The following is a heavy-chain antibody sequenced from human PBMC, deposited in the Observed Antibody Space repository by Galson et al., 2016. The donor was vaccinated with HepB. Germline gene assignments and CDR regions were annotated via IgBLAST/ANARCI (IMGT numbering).Heavy chain of an antibody. V-gene: IGHV5-51*01. Sequence: QSGAEVKKPGESLKISCKGSRSIFSDHWIGWVRQMPGKSLEWMGIMFPGDSDTRASPSFQGRVTMSVDKSINTAYLQWRSLKASDPAMYYCASVLMGVTGGPFDMWGQGTLVTVSS. J-gene: IGHJ3*02. CDR2: MFPGDSDT. CDR1: RSIFSDHW. CDR3: ASVLMGVTGGPFDM. D-gene: IGHD3-10*01.